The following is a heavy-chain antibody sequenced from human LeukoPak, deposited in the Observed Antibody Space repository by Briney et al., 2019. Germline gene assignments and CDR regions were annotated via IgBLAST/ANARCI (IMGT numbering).Heavy chain of an antibody. V-gene: IGHV4-30-2*01. CDR2: IYHSEST. CDR1: GGSISSGGYS. Sequence: PSETLSLTCAVSGGSISSGGYSWNWLRQPPGKGLEWIGHIYHSESTYFNPSLNSRVTMSLDRSKNQFSLKLSSVTAADTAVYYCARGYGDTHYYYYYGMDVWGQGTTVTVSS. D-gene: IGHD4-17*01. CDR3: ARGYGDTHYYYYYGMDV. J-gene: IGHJ6*02.